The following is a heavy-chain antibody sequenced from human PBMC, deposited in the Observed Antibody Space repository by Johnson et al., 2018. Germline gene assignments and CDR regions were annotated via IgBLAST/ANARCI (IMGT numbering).Heavy chain of an antibody. CDR1: GGTFSSYA. D-gene: IGHD1-26*01. CDR3: AKGSGGGRDAFDI. J-gene: IGHJ3*02. V-gene: IGHV1-69*12. Sequence: QVQLVQSGAEVKKPGSTVKVSCKASGGTFSSYAISWVRQAPGQGLEWMGGIIPIFGTTNYAQKFQGRVTITADESTSTAYMERSSLRSGDTAVYYCAKGSGGGRDAFDIWGQGTMVTVSS. CDR2: IIPIFGTT.